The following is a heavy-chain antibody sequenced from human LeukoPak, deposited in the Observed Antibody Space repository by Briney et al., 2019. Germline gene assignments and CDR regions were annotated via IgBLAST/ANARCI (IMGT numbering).Heavy chain of an antibody. V-gene: IGHV3-21*06. CDR2: ISSSSSYI. Sequence: GGSLRLSCAASGFTFSTYYMNWVRQAPGKGLEWVSCISSSSSYIYYADSVKGRFTISRDNAKNSLYLQMNSLRAEDTAVYYCASLWGDDAFDIWGQGTMVTVSS. J-gene: IGHJ3*02. CDR1: GFTFSTYY. CDR3: ASLWGDDAFDI. D-gene: IGHD3-16*01.